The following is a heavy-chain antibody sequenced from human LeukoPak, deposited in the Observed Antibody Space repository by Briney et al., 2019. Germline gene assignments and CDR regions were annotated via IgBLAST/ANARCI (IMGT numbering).Heavy chain of an antibody. CDR3: AGNYYGSGSYYSEDRY. D-gene: IGHD3-10*01. CDR1: GGSISSYY. Sequence: SETLSLTCTVSGGSISSYYWSWIRQPAGKGLEWIGRIYASGSTNYNPSFKSRVTISVDTSKKQFSLKLSSVTAADTAVYYCAGNYYGSGSYYSEDRYWGQGTLVTVSS. J-gene: IGHJ4*02. CDR2: IYASGST. V-gene: IGHV4-4*07.